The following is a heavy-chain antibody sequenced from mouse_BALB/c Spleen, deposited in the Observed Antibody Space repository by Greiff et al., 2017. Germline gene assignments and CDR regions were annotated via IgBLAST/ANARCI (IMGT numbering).Heavy chain of an antibody. CDR1: GFTFSSFG. D-gene: IGHD1-1*01. CDR2: ISSGSSTI. Sequence: EVHLVESGGGLVQPGGSRKLSCAASGFTFSSFGMHWVRQAPEKGLEWVAYISSGSSTIYYADTVKGRFTISRDNPKNTLFLQMTSLRSEDTAMYYCARSRGTVRYYYAMDYWGQGTSVTVSS. V-gene: IGHV5-17*02. CDR3: ARSRGTVRYYYAMDY. J-gene: IGHJ4*01.